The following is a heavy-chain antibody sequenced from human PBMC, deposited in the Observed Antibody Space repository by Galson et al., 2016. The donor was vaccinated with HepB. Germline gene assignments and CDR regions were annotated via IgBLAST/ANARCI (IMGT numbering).Heavy chain of an antibody. V-gene: IGHV3-23*01. D-gene: IGHD1-26*01. CDR2: ISVSSDST. CDR3: AKDIRSSGSSGGGKLDGFDG. J-gene: IGHJ3*01. CDR1: GFTFNNYA. Sequence: SLRLSCAASGFTFNNYAMNWVRQAPGKGLEWVSAISVSSDSTFYADSVKGRFMIFRDNSKNTVYLQKNTLRTDDTATYYCAKDIRSSGSSGGGKLDGFDGWGQGTMGTVSS.